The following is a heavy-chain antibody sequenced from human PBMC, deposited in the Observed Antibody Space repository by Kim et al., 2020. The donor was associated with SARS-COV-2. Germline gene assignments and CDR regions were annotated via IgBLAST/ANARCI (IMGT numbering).Heavy chain of an antibody. D-gene: IGHD6-13*01. CDR1: GFTFSNHV. CDR3: AREGGGSGISSVDY. Sequence: GGSLRLSCAASGFTFSNHVMHWVRQAPGKGLEWVGLIWYDASGGYYADSVKGRFTISRDNSKNTLFLQVNFLRAEDSAVYFCAREGGGSGISSVDYWGQGTLVTVSS. J-gene: IGHJ4*02. V-gene: IGHV3-33*01. CDR2: IWYDASGG.